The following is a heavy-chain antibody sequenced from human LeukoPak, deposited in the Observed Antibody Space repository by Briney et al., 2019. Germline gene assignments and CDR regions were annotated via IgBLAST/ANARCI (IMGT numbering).Heavy chain of an antibody. D-gene: IGHD6-19*01. J-gene: IGHJ5*02. V-gene: IGHV3-23*01. CDR2: ISGSGGST. CDR1: GFTFSSYG. Sequence: PGGSLRLSCAASGFTFSSYGMSWVRQAPGKGLEWVSAISGSGGSTYYADSVKGRFTISRDNSKNTLYLQMNSLRAEDTAVYYCAKDSDVPYSSGWLNWFDPWGQGTLVTVSS. CDR3: AKDSDVPYSSGWLNWFDP.